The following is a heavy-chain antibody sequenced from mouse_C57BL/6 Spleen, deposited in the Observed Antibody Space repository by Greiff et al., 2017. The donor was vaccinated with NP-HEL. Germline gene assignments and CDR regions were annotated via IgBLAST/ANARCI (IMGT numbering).Heavy chain of an antibody. J-gene: IGHJ2*01. V-gene: IGHV1-82*01. D-gene: IGHD2-3*01. CDR2: IYPGDGDT. CDR3: ARGDDGY. Sequence: QVQLKESGPELVKPGASVKISCKASGYAFSSSWMNWVKQRPGKGLEWIGRIYPGDGDTNYNGKFKGKATLTADKSSSTAYMQLSSLTSEDSAVYFCARGDDGYWGQGTTLTVSS. CDR1: GYAFSSSW.